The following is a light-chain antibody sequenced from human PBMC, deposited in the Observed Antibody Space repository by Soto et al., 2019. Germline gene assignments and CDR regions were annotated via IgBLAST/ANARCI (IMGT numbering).Light chain of an antibody. Sequence: DIQMTQSPSSLSASVGDRVTITCRASQSISNSLNWYQQRLGKAPKLLIYAASGLQSGVPSRFSGSGSGTDFTLTISSLQPEDFATYYRQQSYSTSPTFGQGTKVEIK. CDR3: QQSYSTSPT. V-gene: IGKV1-39*01. CDR1: QSISNS. J-gene: IGKJ2*01. CDR2: AAS.